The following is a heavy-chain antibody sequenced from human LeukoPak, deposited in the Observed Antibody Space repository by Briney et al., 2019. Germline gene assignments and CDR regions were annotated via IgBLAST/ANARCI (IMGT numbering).Heavy chain of an antibody. D-gene: IGHD5-18*01. CDR2: IYHSGST. CDR1: GYSISSGYY. CDR3: ARGGPRWIQLWLTDPRPNWFDP. J-gene: IGHJ5*02. Sequence: SETLSLTCTVSGYSISSGYYWGWIRQPPGKGLEWIGSIYHSGSTYYNPSLKSRVTISVDTSKNQFSLKLSSVTAADTAVYYCARGGPRWIQLWLTDPRPNWFDPWGQGTLVTVSS. V-gene: IGHV4-38-2*02.